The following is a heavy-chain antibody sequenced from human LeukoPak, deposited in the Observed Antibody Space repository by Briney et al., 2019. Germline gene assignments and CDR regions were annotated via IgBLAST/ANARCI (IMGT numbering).Heavy chain of an antibody. Sequence: GGSLRLSCAASGFTFSSYSMNWVRQAPGKGLEWVSYISSSSSTIYYAGSVKGRFTISRDNAKKSLYLQMNSLRAEDTAVYYCHVVAAAYWFDPWGQGTLVTVSS. D-gene: IGHD2-15*01. CDR1: GFTFSSYS. CDR3: HVVAAAYWFDP. J-gene: IGHJ5*02. V-gene: IGHV3-48*01. CDR2: ISSSSSTI.